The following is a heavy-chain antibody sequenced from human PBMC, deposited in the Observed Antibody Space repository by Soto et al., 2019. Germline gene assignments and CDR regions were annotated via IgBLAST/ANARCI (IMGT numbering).Heavy chain of an antibody. Sequence: SETLSLPSAVSGGSIRGGGYSWGWIRQPPGKGLEWIGYIYHSGSTYYNPSLKSRVTISVDRSKNQFSLKLSSVTAADTAVYYCARASGTASLLCDYWGQGTLVTVSA. D-gene: IGHD2-2*01. CDR1: GGSIRGGGYS. CDR2: IYHSGST. J-gene: IGHJ4*02. V-gene: IGHV4-30-2*01. CDR3: ARASGTASLLCDY.